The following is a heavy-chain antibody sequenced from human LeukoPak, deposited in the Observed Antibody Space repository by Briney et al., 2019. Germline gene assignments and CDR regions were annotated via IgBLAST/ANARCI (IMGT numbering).Heavy chain of an antibody. J-gene: IGHJ4*02. Sequence: GGSLRLSCAASGHTFSHYAMHWVRQAPGKGLEWVSVMWSGGNTYYADSVKGRFTISRDNSKNTVYLQMDSLRAEDTAMYYCARDGSRRGFDYWGQGTLVTVSP. CDR3: ARDGSRRGFDY. CDR1: GHTFSHYA. V-gene: IGHV3-53*01. D-gene: IGHD1-14*01. CDR2: MWSGGNT.